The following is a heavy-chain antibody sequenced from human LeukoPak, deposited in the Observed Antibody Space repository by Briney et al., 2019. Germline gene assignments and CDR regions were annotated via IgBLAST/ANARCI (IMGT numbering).Heavy chain of an antibody. Sequence: GGSLRLSCATSGFTFSSYTMNWVRQAPGKGLEWVSSISFSGDNRGDNTYYADSVRGRFSISRDNSQNTVFLQMSSLRVDDTAAYYCAKVYPTPDTAMVQYWGQGTLVTVSS. CDR2: ISFSGDNRGDNT. V-gene: IGHV3-23*01. CDR3: AKVYPTPDTAMVQY. D-gene: IGHD5-18*01. J-gene: IGHJ4*02. CDR1: GFTFSSYT.